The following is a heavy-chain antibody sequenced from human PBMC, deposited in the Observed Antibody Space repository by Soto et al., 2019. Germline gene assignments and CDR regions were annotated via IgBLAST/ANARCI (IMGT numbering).Heavy chain of an antibody. D-gene: IGHD2-15*01. J-gene: IGHJ4*02. CDR1: GGSFSVYY. V-gene: IGHV4-34*01. Sequence: SETLSLTCAVYGGSFSVYYWSWIRQPPGKGLEWIGEINHSGSTNYNPSLKSRVTISVDTSKNQFSLKLSSVTAADTAVYYCARNDCSGGSCYPTFDYWGQGTLVTVSS. CDR3: ARNDCSGGSCYPTFDY. CDR2: INHSGST.